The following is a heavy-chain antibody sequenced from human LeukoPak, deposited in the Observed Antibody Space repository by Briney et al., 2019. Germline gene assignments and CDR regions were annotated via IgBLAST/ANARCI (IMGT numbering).Heavy chain of an antibody. CDR2: IIPIFGTA. D-gene: IGHD4-17*01. CDR3: ARAGNLGDYVDYDAFDI. V-gene: IGHV1-69*01. J-gene: IGHJ3*02. Sequence: KVSCKASGGTFSSYAISWVRQAPGQGVEWMGGIIPIFGTANYAQKFQGRVTITADESTSTAYMELSSLRSEDTAVYYCARAGNLGDYVDYDAFDIWGQGTMVTVSS. CDR1: GGTFSSYA.